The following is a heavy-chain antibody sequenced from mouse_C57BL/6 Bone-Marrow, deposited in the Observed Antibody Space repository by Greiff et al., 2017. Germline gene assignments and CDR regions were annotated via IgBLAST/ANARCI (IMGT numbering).Heavy chain of an antibody. CDR3: ARWHGYFDV. D-gene: IGHD3-1*01. Sequence: QVQLQQSGAELVRPGSSVKLSCKASGYNFNSYWMHWVKQRPIQGLEWIGNIDPSDSDTKYNQKFQDKATLTVDKSSRTAYMQLSSLTSEDSAVYYCARWHGYFDVWGTGTTVTVSS. J-gene: IGHJ1*03. V-gene: IGHV1-52*01. CDR2: IDPSDSDT. CDR1: GYNFNSYW.